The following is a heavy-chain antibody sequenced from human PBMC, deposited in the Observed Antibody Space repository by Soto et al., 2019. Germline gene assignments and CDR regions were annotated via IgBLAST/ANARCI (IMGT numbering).Heavy chain of an antibody. CDR2: IYYSGST. CDR3: ARREAAAYFDY. Sequence: SETLSLTCTVSGGSISSSSYYWGWIRQPPGKGLEWIGSIYYSGSTYYNPSLKSRVTISVDTSKNQFSLKLSSVTAADTAVYYCARREAAAYFDYWGQGTLVTVPS. V-gene: IGHV4-39*01. D-gene: IGHD6-13*01. J-gene: IGHJ4*02. CDR1: GGSISSSSYY.